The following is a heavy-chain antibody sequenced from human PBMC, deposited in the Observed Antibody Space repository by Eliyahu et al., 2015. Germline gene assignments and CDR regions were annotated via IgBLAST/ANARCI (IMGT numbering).Heavy chain of an antibody. D-gene: IGHD3-16*01. CDR1: GXSFTTXW. Sequence: EVQLVQSGAEVKKPGESLKXSXKGSGXSFTTXWXGWVXQVPGKGLEWMGIIYPGDSETKYSPSFQGQVTISADKSINTAYLQWSSLKPSDTAMYYCARQGGSYGLDGMDVWGQGTTVTVSS. CDR3: ARQGGSYGLDGMDV. J-gene: IGHJ6*02. CDR2: IYPGDSET. V-gene: IGHV5-51*01.